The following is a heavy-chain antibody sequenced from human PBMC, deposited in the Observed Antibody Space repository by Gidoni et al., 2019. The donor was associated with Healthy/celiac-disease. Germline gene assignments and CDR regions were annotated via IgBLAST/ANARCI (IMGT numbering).Heavy chain of an antibody. J-gene: IGHJ4*02. CDR2: ISYDGSNT. CDR1: GVNVRSYG. CDR3: AKGDPDLKLLTGESGLFDY. V-gene: IGHV3-30*18. D-gene: IGHD3-9*01. Sequence: QVQLVESGGGVVQPGRAPRLTWSACGVNVRSYGMPWVRQAPGQGLEWLAVISYDGSNTYYADSVKGRFPISRDNSKNTLYLQMNSLIAEDTAVYYCAKGDPDLKLLTGESGLFDYWGQGTLVTVSS.